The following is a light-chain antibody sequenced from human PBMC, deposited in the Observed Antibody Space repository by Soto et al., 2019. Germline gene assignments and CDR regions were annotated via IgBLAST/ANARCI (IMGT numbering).Light chain of an antibody. V-gene: IGKV3-11*01. CDR1: QTVGRF. CDR3: HQRLHSTLT. Sequence: DIVLTQSPATLSLSPGDRVTLSCRASQTVGRFLSWYQHSPGQVPRLLVYDASNRDTGVPARFSGSGSETDFTLPISSLEPEDFAVYYCHQRLHSTLTFGQATRLEIK. CDR2: DAS. J-gene: IGKJ5*01.